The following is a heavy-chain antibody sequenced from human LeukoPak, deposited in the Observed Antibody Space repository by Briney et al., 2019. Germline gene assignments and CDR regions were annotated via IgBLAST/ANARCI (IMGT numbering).Heavy chain of an antibody. J-gene: IGHJ4*02. V-gene: IGHV3-30*02. CDR2: IRYDGSNK. Sequence: GGSLRLSCAASGFTFSTYGIHWVRQAPGKGLEWVAFIRYDGSNKYYADSVKGRFTISRDNSKNTLSLQMNSLRAEDTAVYYCAKDGDDYYGSGSYSDYWGQGTLVTVSS. D-gene: IGHD3-10*01. CDR3: AKDGDDYYGSGSYSDY. CDR1: GFTFSTYG.